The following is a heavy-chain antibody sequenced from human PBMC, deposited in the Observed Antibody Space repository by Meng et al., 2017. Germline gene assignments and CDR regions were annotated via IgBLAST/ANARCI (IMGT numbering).Heavy chain of an antibody. CDR2: INPNSGGT. CDR3: ARERISSGWYRRDGSEIDY. V-gene: IGHV1-2*02. D-gene: IGHD6-19*01. J-gene: IGHJ4*02. CDR1: GYTFTGYY. Sequence: ASVKVSCKASGYTFTGYYMHWVRQAPGQGLECMGWINPNSGGTNYAQKLQGRVTMTRDTSISTTYMELSRLRSDDTAVYYCARERISSGWYRRDGSEIDYWGQGTLVTVSS.